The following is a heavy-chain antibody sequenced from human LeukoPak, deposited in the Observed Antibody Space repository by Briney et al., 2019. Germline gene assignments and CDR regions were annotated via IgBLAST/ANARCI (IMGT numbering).Heavy chain of an antibody. CDR1: GYTFTNYG. CDR2: ISAYNGNT. V-gene: IGHV1-18*01. D-gene: IGHD4-11*01. J-gene: IGHJ4*02. Sequence: ASVKVSCKASGYTFTNYGINWLRQAPGQGLEWMGWISAYNGNTNYAQRLQGRVTMTTDTSTSTAYMELRSLRSDDTAVYFCVIRLPHTSNYRFDYWGQGTLVTVSS. CDR3: VIRLPHTSNYRFDY.